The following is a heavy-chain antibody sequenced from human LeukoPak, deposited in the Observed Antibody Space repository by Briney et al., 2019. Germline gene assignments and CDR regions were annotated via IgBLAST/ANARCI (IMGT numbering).Heavy chain of an antibody. CDR2: IYYSGST. D-gene: IGHD3-3*01. J-gene: IGHJ3*02. V-gene: IGHV4-39*07. CDR3: ARGVSWTYYDFWSGYESVLGGNDAFDT. CDR1: GGSVSSSSYY. Sequence: SETLSLTCTISGGSVSSSSYYWGWIRQPPGKGLEWIGSIYYSGSTHYNPSLKSRVTISVDTSKNQFSLKLSSVTAADTAVYYCARGVSWTYYDFWSGYESVLGGNDAFDTWGQGTMVTVSS.